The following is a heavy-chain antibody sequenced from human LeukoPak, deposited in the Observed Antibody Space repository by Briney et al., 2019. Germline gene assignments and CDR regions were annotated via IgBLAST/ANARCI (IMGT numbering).Heavy chain of an antibody. CDR2: ISSSSSYI. CDR3: ARDGDKTGYY. D-gene: IGHD7-27*01. J-gene: IGHJ4*02. V-gene: IGHV3-21*01. CDR1: GFTFSSYS. Sequence: GGSLRLSCAASGFTFSSYSMNWVRQAPGKGLEWVSFISSSSSYIYYADSVKGRFTISRDNAKNSLYLQMNSLRAEDTAVYYCARDGDKTGYYWGQGTLVTVSS.